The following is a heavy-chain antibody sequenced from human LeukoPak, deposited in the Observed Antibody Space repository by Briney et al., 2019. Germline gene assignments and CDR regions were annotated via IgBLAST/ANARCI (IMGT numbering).Heavy chain of an antibody. CDR3: ARALTAGDDY. CDR1: GFTFSSYW. Sequence: GRSLRLSCAASGFTFSSYWMHWVRQAPGKGLVWVSRINSDGSITTYADSVKGRVTISRDNAKNTLYLQMNSLRAEDTAVYYCARALTAGDDYWGQGTLVTVSS. V-gene: IGHV3-74*01. J-gene: IGHJ4*02. D-gene: IGHD1-14*01. CDR2: INSDGSIT.